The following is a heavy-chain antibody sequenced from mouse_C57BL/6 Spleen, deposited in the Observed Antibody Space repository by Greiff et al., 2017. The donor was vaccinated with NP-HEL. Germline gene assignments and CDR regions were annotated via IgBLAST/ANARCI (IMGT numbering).Heavy chain of an antibody. V-gene: IGHV1-22*01. CDR3: ARWSYYRGYFDV. Sequence: EVQLQESGPELVKPGASVKMSCKASGYTFTDYNMHWVKQSHGKSLEWIGYINPNNGGTSYNQKFKGKATLTVNKSSSTAYMELRSLTSEDSAVYYCARWSYYRGYFDVWGTGTTVTVSS. D-gene: IGHD2-12*01. J-gene: IGHJ1*03. CDR1: GYTFTDYN. CDR2: INPNNGGT.